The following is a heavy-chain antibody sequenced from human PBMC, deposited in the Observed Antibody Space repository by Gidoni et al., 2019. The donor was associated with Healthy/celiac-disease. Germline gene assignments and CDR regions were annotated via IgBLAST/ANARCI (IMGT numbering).Heavy chain of an antibody. CDR2: INHSGST. CDR3: ARRWGSTTVTTGTMYFDY. D-gene: IGHD4-17*01. Sequence: QVQLQQWGAGLLKPSETLSLTCAVYGGSLSGYYWSWIRQPPGKGLEWIGEINHSGSTNYNPSLKSRVTISVDTSKNQFSLKLSSVTAADTAVYYCARRWGSTTVTTGTMYFDYWGQGTLVTVSS. V-gene: IGHV4-34*01. CDR1: GGSLSGYY. J-gene: IGHJ4*02.